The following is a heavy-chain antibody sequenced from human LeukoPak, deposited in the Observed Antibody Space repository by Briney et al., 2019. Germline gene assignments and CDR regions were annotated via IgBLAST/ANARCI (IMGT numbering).Heavy chain of an antibody. J-gene: IGHJ3*02. D-gene: IGHD6-19*01. Sequence: ASVKVSCKASGYTFTSYAMNWVRQAPGQGLEWMGWINTNTGNPTYAQGFTGRFAFSLDTSVSTAYLQISSLKAEDTAVYYCARTPQWLVNDAFDIWGQGTMVTVSS. CDR3: ARTPQWLVNDAFDI. CDR2: INTNTGNP. V-gene: IGHV7-4-1*02. CDR1: GYTFTSYA.